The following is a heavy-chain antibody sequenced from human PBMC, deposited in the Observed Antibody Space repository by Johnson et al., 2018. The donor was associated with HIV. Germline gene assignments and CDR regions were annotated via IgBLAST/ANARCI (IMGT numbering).Heavy chain of an antibody. CDR1: GFTFSSYG. CDR2: ISYDGSNK. CDR3: AKDRNWGAPGGFDI. D-gene: IGHD7-27*01. Sequence: QVQLVESGGGVVQPGRSLRLSCAASGFTFSSYGMHWVRQAPGKGLEWVAVISYDGSNKYYADSVKGRFIISRDNSNNTLYLQMNSLRADDTAVYYCAKDRNWGAPGGFDIWGQGTMLTVSS. V-gene: IGHV3-30*18. J-gene: IGHJ3*02.